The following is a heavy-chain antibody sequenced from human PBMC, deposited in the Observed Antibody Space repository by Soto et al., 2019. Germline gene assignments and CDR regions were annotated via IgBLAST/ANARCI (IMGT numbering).Heavy chain of an antibody. V-gene: IGHV3-21*01. Sequence: GGSLRLSCAASGFTFSSYSMNWVRQAPGKGLEWVSSISSSSSYIYYADSVKGRFTISRDNAKNSLYLQMNSLRAEDTAVYYCARDRSTAAAVPYYYYYYMDVWGKGTTVTVSS. CDR3: ARDRSTAAAVPYYYYYYMDV. CDR1: GFTFSSYS. CDR2: ISSSSSYI. D-gene: IGHD6-13*01. J-gene: IGHJ6*03.